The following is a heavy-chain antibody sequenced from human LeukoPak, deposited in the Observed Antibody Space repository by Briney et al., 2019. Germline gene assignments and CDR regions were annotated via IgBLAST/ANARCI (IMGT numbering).Heavy chain of an antibody. J-gene: IGHJ5*02. Sequence: SETLSLTCTVSGGSISSYYWSWIRQPPGKELEWIGYIHYSGSTNYNPSVKSRVTISVDTSKNQFSLRLSSVTAADTAVYYCARLEGYYGSGSTNWFDPWGQGTLVTVSS. V-gene: IGHV4-59*08. CDR2: IHYSGST. CDR3: ARLEGYYGSGSTNWFDP. D-gene: IGHD3-10*01. CDR1: GGSISSYY.